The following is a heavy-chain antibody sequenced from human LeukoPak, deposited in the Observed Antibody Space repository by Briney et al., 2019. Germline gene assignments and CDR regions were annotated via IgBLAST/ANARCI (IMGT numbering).Heavy chain of an antibody. CDR2: IVVGSGNT. CDR3: AADPWGSGGYFDY. J-gene: IGHJ4*02. CDR1: GFTFTRSG. D-gene: IGHD3-16*01. V-gene: IGHV1-58*01. Sequence: HWASVKVSCKASGFTFTRSGVQWVRQARGQRLEWIGWIVVGSGNTNYAQKFQERVTITRDMSTDTAYMELSSLTSEDTAVYYCAADPWGSGGYFDYWGQGTLVTVSS.